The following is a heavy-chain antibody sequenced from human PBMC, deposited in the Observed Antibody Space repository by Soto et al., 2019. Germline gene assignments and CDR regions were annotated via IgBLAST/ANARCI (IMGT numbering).Heavy chain of an antibody. J-gene: IGHJ4*02. V-gene: IGHV3-23*01. CDR2: ISGSGGST. Sequence: EVPLLESGGGLVQPGGSLRLSCAASGFTFSSYAMSWVRQAPGKGLEWVSAISGSGGSTYYADSVKGRFTISRDNSKNTLYLQMNSLRAEDTAVYYCAPIRGVINGPVDYWGQGTLVTVSS. D-gene: IGHD3-10*01. CDR1: GFTFSSYA. CDR3: APIRGVINGPVDY.